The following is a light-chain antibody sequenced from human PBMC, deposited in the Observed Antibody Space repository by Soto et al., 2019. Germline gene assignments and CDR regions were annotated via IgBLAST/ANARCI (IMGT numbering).Light chain of an antibody. CDR2: DAS. CDR1: QTVGRS. CDR3: QQRFNWPLT. Sequence: EIVLTQSPATLSLSPGERATLSCRASQTVGRSLAWYQQKPGQAPRLLISDASNRATGIPARFSGSGSGTDFTLTVSSRESEDFAIYFCQQRFNWPLTFGQGTRLEIK. V-gene: IGKV3-11*01. J-gene: IGKJ5*01.